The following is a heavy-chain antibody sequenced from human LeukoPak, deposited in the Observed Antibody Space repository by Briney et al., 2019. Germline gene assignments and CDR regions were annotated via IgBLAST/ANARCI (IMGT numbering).Heavy chain of an antibody. CDR1: GFTFSSYA. D-gene: IGHD2-2*01. CDR2: ISGSGGST. V-gene: IGHV3-23*01. Sequence: GGSLRLSCAASGFTFSSYAMSWVRQAPGKGLEWVSAISGSGGSTYYADSVKGRFTISRDNAKNALYLQVNSLRAEDTAVYYCARGVVPAAFDYWGQGTLVTVSS. J-gene: IGHJ4*02. CDR3: ARGVVPAAFDY.